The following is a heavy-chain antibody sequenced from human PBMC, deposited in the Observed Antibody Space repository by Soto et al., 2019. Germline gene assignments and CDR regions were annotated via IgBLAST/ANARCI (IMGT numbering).Heavy chain of an antibody. CDR1: GGSISSGGYY. CDR3: ARGGYDSSGYYYYFDY. J-gene: IGHJ4*02. V-gene: IGHV4-31*03. CDR2: IYYSGST. D-gene: IGHD3-22*01. Sequence: PSETLSLTCTVSGGSISSGGYYWSWIRQHPGKGLEWIGYIYYSGSTYYNPSLKSRVTISVDTSKNQFSLKLSSVTAADTAVYYCARGGYDSSGYYYYFDYWGQGTLVTVSS.